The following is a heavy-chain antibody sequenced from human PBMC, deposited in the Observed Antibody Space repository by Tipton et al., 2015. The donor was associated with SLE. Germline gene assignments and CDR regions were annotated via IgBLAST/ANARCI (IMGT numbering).Heavy chain of an antibody. CDR1: GGSISSGGYY. CDR2: IYYSGST. D-gene: IGHD6-19*01. Sequence: TLSLTCTVSGGSISSGGYYWSWIRQHPGKGLEWIGYIYYSGSTYYNPSLKSRVTISIDTSKNQFSLKLSSVTAADTAVYYCARDRLYSSGWSDAFDIWGQGTMVTVSS. J-gene: IGHJ3*02. V-gene: IGHV4-31*03. CDR3: ARDRLYSSGWSDAFDI.